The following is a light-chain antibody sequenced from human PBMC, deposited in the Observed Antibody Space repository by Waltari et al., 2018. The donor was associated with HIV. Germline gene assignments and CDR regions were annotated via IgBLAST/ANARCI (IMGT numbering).Light chain of an antibody. Sequence: QSALTQPASAPGSFGQSLTISCPGTSSDVGSYNLVSWYQYHPGKAPKLIIYEVSKRPSGVSNRFSGSKSGNTASLTVSGLQAEDEAHYYCCSYARSGIPFGGGTKLTVL. CDR1: SSDVGSYNL. CDR3: CSYARSGIP. V-gene: IGLV2-23*02. J-gene: IGLJ2*01. CDR2: EVS.